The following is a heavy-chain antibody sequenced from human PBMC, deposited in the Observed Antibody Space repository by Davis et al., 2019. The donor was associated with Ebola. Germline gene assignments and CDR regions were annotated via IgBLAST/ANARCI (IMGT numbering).Heavy chain of an antibody. V-gene: IGHV4-59*01. D-gene: IGHD2-2*01. CDR1: GGSISSYY. Sequence: SETLSLTCTVSGGSISSYYWSWIRQPPGKGLEWIGYIYYSGSTNYNPSLKSRVTISVDTSKNQFSLKLSSVTAADTAVYYCAKGEQYCSDISCYSFDAFGSWGQGTMVTVSS. J-gene: IGHJ3*02. CDR3: AKGEQYCSDISCYSFDAFGS. CDR2: IYYSGST.